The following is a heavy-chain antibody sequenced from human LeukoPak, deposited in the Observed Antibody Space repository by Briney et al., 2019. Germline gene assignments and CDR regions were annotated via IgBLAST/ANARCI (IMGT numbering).Heavy chain of an antibody. J-gene: IGHJ4*02. CDR2: IIDSGGST. D-gene: IGHD2-21*02. CDR3: ARLAYCGGDCYSGGATYYFDY. CDR1: GFTFSSYA. V-gene: IGHV3-23*01. Sequence: GGSLRLSCAASGFTFSSYAMSWVRQAPGKGLEWVSAIIDSGGSTYYTASVKGRVTISVDKSKNQFSLKLSTVSAADTAVYYCARLAYCGGDCYSGGATYYFDYWGQGTLVTVSS.